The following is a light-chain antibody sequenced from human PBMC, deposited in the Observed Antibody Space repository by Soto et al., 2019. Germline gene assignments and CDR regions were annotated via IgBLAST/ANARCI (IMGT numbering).Light chain of an antibody. Sequence: DIQMTQSPSTLSASVGDRVTITCRASQNINSWLAWYQQKPGKAPKLLIYKASALQSGVPSRFSGSGSGTEFTLTINSLQPDDFATYYCHQYESFSGLTFGGGTKGDIK. CDR2: KAS. J-gene: IGKJ4*01. V-gene: IGKV1-5*03. CDR3: HQYESFSGLT. CDR1: QNINSW.